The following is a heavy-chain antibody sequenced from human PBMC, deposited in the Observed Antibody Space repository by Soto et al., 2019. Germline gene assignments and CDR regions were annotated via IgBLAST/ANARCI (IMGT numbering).Heavy chain of an antibody. Sequence: KSSETLSLTCTVSGGSISSGDYYWTWIRQPPGKGLEWIGYIYYTGSTYYNPSLESRLTMSVDTSKKQFSLQLTSVTAADTAVYFCAREHRGYSYGYHFDYWGQGILVTVSS. CDR2: IYYTGST. D-gene: IGHD5-18*01. CDR3: AREHRGYSYGYHFDY. J-gene: IGHJ4*02. V-gene: IGHV4-30-4*01. CDR1: GGSISSGDYY.